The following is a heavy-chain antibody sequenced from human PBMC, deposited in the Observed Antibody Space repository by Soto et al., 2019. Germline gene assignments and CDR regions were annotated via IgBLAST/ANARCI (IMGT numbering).Heavy chain of an antibody. CDR3: AKDRGALRWSEEHYYFDY. D-gene: IGHD4-17*01. V-gene: IGHV3-30*18. CDR1: GFTFSSYG. Sequence: GGSLILSCAASGFTFSSYGMHWVRQAPGKGLEWVAVILYDGSKKYYADSMKGRFTISRDNSKNTLYLQMNSLRAEDTAFYYCAKDRGALRWSEEHYYFDYWGQGTLVTVSS. CDR2: ILYDGSKK. J-gene: IGHJ4*02.